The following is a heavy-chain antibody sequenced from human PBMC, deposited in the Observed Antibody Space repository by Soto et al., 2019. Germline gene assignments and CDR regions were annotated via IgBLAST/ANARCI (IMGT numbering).Heavy chain of an antibody. J-gene: IGHJ4*02. CDR2: TYYRSKWYN. V-gene: IGHV6-1*01. CDR3: ARVGYDYIWGGYRYYFDY. D-gene: IGHD3-16*02. CDR1: GDSVSSNSAA. Sequence: PSQTLSLTCAISGDSVSSNSAAWNWIRQSPSRGLEWLGRTYYRSKWYNDYAVSVKSRITINPDTSKNQFSLQLNSVTPEDTAVYYCARVGYDYIWGGYRYYFDYWGQGTLVTVSS.